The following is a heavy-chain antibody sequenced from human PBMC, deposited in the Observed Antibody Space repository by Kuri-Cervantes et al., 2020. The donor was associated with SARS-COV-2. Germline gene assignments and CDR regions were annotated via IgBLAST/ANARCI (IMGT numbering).Heavy chain of an antibody. D-gene: IGHD3-10*01. Sequence: GGSLRLSCAASGFTFDDYAMHWVRQAPGKGLEWVSGISWNSGSIGYADSVKGRFTISRDNAKNSLYLQMNSLRAEDTALYYCAKDYGSDGMDVWGQGTTVTVSS. CDR2: ISWNSGSI. J-gene: IGHJ6*02. CDR1: GFTFDDYA. CDR3: AKDYGSDGMDV. V-gene: IGHV3-9*01.